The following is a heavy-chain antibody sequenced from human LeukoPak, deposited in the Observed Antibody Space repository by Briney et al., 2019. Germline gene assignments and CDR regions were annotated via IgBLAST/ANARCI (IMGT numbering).Heavy chain of an antibody. Sequence: GGSLRLSCAASGFTFSSYWMHWVRQAPGKGLVWVSRINSDGSSTSYADSVKGRFTISRDNAKNTLYLQMNSLRAEDTAVYYCASGYYDSSGYFWYRGQGTLVTVSS. V-gene: IGHV3-74*01. CDR3: ASGYYDSSGYFWY. CDR2: INSDGSST. J-gene: IGHJ4*02. D-gene: IGHD3-22*01. CDR1: GFTFSSYW.